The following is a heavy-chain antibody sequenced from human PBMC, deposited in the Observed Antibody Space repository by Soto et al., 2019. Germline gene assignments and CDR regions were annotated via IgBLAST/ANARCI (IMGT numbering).Heavy chain of an antibody. D-gene: IGHD6-6*01. CDR2: IYSSGST. V-gene: IGHV4-4*07. CDR1: RGSISNHS. Sequence: PLEPQCLTPTVPRGSISNHSERLLRKNNRKGLEWIGRIYSSGSTDYNPSLKSRVTMSVDTSKNQFSLKLSSVTAADTAVYYCARDRSSEVYYYYGMAVWGQGTTVTV. CDR3: ARDRSSEVYYYYGMAV. J-gene: IGHJ6*02.